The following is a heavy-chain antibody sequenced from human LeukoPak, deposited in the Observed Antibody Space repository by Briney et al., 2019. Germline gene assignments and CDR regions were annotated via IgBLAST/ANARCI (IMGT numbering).Heavy chain of an antibody. CDR2: MSYDGSNK. J-gene: IGHJ4*02. CDR3: ARSEEYFDY. V-gene: IGHV3-30*03. Sequence: GGSLRLSCAASGFTFSSYGMHWVRQAPGKGLEWVAVMSYDGSNKYYADSVKGRFTISRDNSKNTLYLQMNSLRAEDTAVYYCARSEEYFDYWGQGTLVTVSS. CDR1: GFTFSSYG.